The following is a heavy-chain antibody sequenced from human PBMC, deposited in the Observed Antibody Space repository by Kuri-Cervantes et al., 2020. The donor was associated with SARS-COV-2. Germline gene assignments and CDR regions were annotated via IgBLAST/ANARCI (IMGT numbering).Heavy chain of an antibody. Sequence: ASVKVSCKVSGYTLTELSMHWVRQAPGKGLEWMGGFDPEDGETIYAQKFQGRVTMTEDTSTDTAYMELSSLRSEDTAVYYCARDQRFLEVDYYYYGMDVWGQGTTVTVSS. CDR2: FDPEDGET. CDR3: ARDQRFLEVDYYYYGMDV. CDR1: GYTLTELS. D-gene: IGHD3-3*01. J-gene: IGHJ6*02. V-gene: IGHV1-24*01.